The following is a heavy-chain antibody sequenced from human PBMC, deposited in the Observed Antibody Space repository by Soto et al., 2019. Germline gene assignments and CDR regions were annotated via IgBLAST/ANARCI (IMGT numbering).Heavy chain of an antibody. D-gene: IGHD6-19*01. CDR3: ARPHWVGIAVAGIEVSAFDI. J-gene: IGHJ3*02. Sequence: GESLKISCKGSGYSFTSYWIGWVRQMPGKGLEWMGIIYPGDSDTRYSPSFQGQVTISADKSISTAYLQWSSLKASDTAMYYCARPHWVGIAVAGIEVSAFDIWGQGTMVTVSS. CDR2: IYPGDSDT. CDR1: GYSFTSYW. V-gene: IGHV5-51*01.